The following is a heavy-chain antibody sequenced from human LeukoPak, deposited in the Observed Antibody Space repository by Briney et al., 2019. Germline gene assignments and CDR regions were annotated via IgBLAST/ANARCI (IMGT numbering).Heavy chain of an antibody. Sequence: GGSLRLSCAASGVIFSNYWMHWVRQAPEKGLVWVSRINRDGSSTSYADSVKGRFTISRDNAKNTLYLQMNSLRAEDTAVYYCARGQYSGNYPYYFDYWGQGTLVTVSS. J-gene: IGHJ4*02. CDR2: INRDGSST. CDR3: ARGQYSGNYPYYFDY. D-gene: IGHD1-26*01. V-gene: IGHV3-74*01. CDR1: GVIFSNYW.